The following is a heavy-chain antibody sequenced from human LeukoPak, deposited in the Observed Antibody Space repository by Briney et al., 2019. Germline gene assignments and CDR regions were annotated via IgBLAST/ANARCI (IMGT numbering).Heavy chain of an antibody. CDR1: GASIYTSSSY. D-gene: IGHD2-2*02. CDR3: TTSRTNDCSSPSCYTDY. Sequence: PSETLSLTCTVSGASIYTSSSYWGWIRQPPGKGLEWIASVYYTGSTYYSPSLKSRATISVDTSKNQFSLELNSVTAADTAVYYCTTSRTNDCSSPSCYTDYWGQGTLATVSS. CDR2: VYYTGST. J-gene: IGHJ4*02. V-gene: IGHV4-39*01.